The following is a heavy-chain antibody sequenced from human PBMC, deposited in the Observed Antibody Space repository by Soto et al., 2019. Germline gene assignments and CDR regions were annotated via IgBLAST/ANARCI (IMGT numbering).Heavy chain of an antibody. Sequence: SETLSLTCTVSGASINSSDYYWGWIRQPPGKGLEWIGSKFYSGSTYYNPSLKSRVTISVDTSKNQFSLKLSSVTAADTAVYYCARHSLTYDFWSDSYVKENNWFDPWGQGTLVTVSS. D-gene: IGHD3-3*01. CDR3: ARHSLTYDFWSDSYVKENNWFDP. J-gene: IGHJ5*02. V-gene: IGHV4-39*01. CDR1: GASINSSDYY. CDR2: KFYSGST.